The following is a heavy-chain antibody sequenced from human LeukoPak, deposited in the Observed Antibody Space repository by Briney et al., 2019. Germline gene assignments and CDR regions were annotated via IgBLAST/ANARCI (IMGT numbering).Heavy chain of an antibody. V-gene: IGHV4-61*02. D-gene: IGHD5-18*01. J-gene: IGHJ2*01. CDR2: IYASGST. CDR3: ARGYSSGYWFFDL. CDR1: GGSISSGNYY. Sequence: SETLSLTCTVSGGSISSGNYYWIWIRQPAGKGLEWIGRIYASGSTNHNPSLRRRVTISIDTSKNHLSLNLSSVTAADTRIYYCARGYSSGYWFFDLWGRATLVTVSS.